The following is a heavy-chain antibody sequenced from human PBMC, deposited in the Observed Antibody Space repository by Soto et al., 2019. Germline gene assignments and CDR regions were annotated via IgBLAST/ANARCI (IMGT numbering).Heavy chain of an antibody. V-gene: IGHV3-49*03. D-gene: IGHD5-12*01. CDR3: ARWGRGYDWNYYYGMDV. CDR2: IRSKVYGGTT. J-gene: IGHJ6*02. Sequence: EVQLVESGGGLVQPGRSLRLSCSGSGFTFGDFAMGWFRQAPGKGLEWVGFIRSKVYGGTTEYAASVKGRFTISRDDSKSIAYLQMNSLKTEDTAVYYCARWGRGYDWNYYYGMDVWGQGTTVTVSS. CDR1: GFTFGDFA.